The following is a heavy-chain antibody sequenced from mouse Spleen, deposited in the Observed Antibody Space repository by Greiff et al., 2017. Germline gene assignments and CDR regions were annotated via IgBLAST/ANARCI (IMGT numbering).Heavy chain of an antibody. CDR3: ARWYYGSSDVEGFAY. D-gene: IGHD1-1*01. CDR2: ISSGGSYT. Sequence: EVQRVESGGGLVKPGGSLKLSCAASGFTFSSYAMSWVRQTPEKRLEWVATISSGGSYTYYPDSVKGRFTISRDNAKNTLYLQMSSLRSEDTAMYYGARWYYGSSDVEGFAYWGQGTLVTVSA. V-gene: IGHV5-9-3*01. CDR1: GFTFSSYA. J-gene: IGHJ3*01.